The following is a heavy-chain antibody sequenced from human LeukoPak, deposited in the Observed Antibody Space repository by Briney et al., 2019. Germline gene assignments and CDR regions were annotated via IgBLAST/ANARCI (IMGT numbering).Heavy chain of an antibody. CDR2: IYHSGST. D-gene: IGHD1-26*01. CDR1: GYSISSGYY. V-gene: IGHV4-38-2*02. Sequence: SETLSLTCTVSGYSISSGYYWGWIRQPPGKGLKWIGSIYHSGSTYYNPSLKSRVTISVDTSKNQFSLKLSSVTAADTAVYYCARVRPGGSQYFDYWGQGTLVTVSS. J-gene: IGHJ4*02. CDR3: ARVRPGGSQYFDY.